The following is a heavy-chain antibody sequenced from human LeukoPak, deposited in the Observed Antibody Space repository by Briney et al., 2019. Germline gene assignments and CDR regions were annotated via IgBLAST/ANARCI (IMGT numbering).Heavy chain of an antibody. J-gene: IGHJ4*02. CDR1: GGSFSSYC. Sequence: TETLSLNCTAHGGSFSSYCWSWIRQPPGKGLEWVGAIKYSGSTYYKASLKSRVTISVDTSKNQFSLKLTSMTAADTAVYYCTRCKPETVFDYWGQGTLVTVSS. D-gene: IGHD2-21*02. CDR2: IKYSGST. CDR3: TRCKPETVFDY. V-gene: IGHV4-34*01.